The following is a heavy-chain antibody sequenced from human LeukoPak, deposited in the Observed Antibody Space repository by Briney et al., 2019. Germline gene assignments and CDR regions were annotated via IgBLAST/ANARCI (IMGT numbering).Heavy chain of an antibody. D-gene: IGHD2-15*01. V-gene: IGHV1-69*06. CDR1: GGTFSSYA. CDR2: IIPIFGTA. Sequence: ASVKVSCKASGGTFSSYAISWVRQAPGQGLEWMGGIIPIFGTANYAQKFQGRVTITADKSTSTAYMELSSLRSEDTAVYYCARISGYCSGGSCYSENWFDPWGQGTLVTVSS. J-gene: IGHJ5*02. CDR3: ARISGYCSGGSCYSENWFDP.